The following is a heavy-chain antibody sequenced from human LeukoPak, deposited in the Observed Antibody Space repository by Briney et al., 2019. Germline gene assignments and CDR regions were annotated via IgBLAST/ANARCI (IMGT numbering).Heavy chain of an antibody. D-gene: IGHD6-13*01. CDR2: INPSGGST. CDR1: GCTFTSYY. V-gene: IGHV1-46*01. J-gene: IGHJ5*02. Sequence: GASVKVSCKASGCTFTSYYMHWVRQAPGQGLEWMGIINPSGGSTSYAQKFQGRVTMARDTSTSTVYMELSSLRSEDTAVYYCARNIAAAANWFDPWGQGTLVTVSS. CDR3: ARNIAAAANWFDP.